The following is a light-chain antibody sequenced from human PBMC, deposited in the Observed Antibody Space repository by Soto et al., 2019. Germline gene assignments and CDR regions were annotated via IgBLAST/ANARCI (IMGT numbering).Light chain of an antibody. V-gene: IGKV1-5*03. J-gene: IGKJ2*01. CDR1: QSISSW. CDR3: QQYNSYCT. Sequence: DIQMTQSPSTLSASVGDRVTITCRASQSISSWLAWYQQKPGKAPKLLIYKASSLESGVPSRFSGSGSGTEFTLTISSLQTDDFAPYYCQQYNSYCTFGQGTKLEIK. CDR2: KAS.